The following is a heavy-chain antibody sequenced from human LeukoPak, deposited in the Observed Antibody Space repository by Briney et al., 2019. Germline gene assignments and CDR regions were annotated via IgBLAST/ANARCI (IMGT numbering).Heavy chain of an antibody. CDR3: VRRYMATSAEDFDY. CDR2: TVGSRPDT. Sequence: PGGSLRLSCAASGFTFTNYAMSWVRQTPGRGLEWVAATVGSRPDTYHADSVKGRFTVSRDNSRNTLYLQMNSLRAEDTAVYYCVRRYMATSAEDFDYWGQGTLVTVSS. D-gene: IGHD5-24*01. V-gene: IGHV3-23*01. J-gene: IGHJ4*02. CDR1: GFTFTNYA.